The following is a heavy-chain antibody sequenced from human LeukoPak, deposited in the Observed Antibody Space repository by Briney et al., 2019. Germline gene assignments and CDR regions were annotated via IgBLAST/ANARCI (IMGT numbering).Heavy chain of an antibody. Sequence: KPSETLSLTCAVYGGSFSGYYWSWIRQPPGKGLEWIGEINHSGSTNYNPSLKSRVTISVDTSKNQFSLKLSSVTAADTAVYYCARIAGSYYYYYYMDVWGKGTTVTVSS. CDR3: ARIAGSYYYYYYMDV. V-gene: IGHV4-34*01. J-gene: IGHJ6*03. CDR1: GGSFSGYY. CDR2: INHSGST. D-gene: IGHD6-13*01.